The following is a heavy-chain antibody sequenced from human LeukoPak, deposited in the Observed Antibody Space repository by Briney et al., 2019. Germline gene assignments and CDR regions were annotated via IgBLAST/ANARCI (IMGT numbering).Heavy chain of an antibody. CDR3: ARRMAAALPDY. CDR1: GFTFSSYG. D-gene: IGHD2-2*02. J-gene: IGHJ4*02. V-gene: IGHV3-33*01. Sequence: PGGSLRLSCAASGFTFSSYGMHWVRQAPGKGLEWVAVIWYDGSNKYYADSVKGRFTISRDNSKNTLYLQMNSLRAEDTAVYYCARRMAAALPDYWGQGTLVTVSS. CDR2: IWYDGSNK.